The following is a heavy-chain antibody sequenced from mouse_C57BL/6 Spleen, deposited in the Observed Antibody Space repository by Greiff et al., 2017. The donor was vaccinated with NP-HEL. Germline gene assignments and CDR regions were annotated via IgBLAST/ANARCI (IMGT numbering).Heavy chain of an antibody. CDR3: ARHGEDYAMDY. Sequence: EVHLVESGGDLVKPGGSLKLSCAASGFTFSSYGMSWVRQTPDKRLEWVATISSGGSYTYYPDSVKGRFTISRDNAKNTLYLQMSSLKSEDTAMYYCARHGEDYAMDYWGQGTSVTVAS. V-gene: IGHV5-6*01. CDR1: GFTFSSYG. J-gene: IGHJ4*01. CDR2: ISSGGSYT.